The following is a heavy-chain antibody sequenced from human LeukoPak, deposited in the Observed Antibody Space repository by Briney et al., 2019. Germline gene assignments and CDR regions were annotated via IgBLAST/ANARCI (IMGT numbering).Heavy chain of an antibody. J-gene: IGHJ2*01. CDR1: GGSISSSSHY. D-gene: IGHD2-15*01. CDR2: IYYSGST. V-gene: IGHV4-39*01. CDR3: ARHVAYCSGGTCYSAWYFAL. Sequence: SETLSLTCTVSGGSISSSSHYWGWIRQPPGKGLEWIGSIYYSGSTYYKPSLKSRATISVDTSKNQFSLNLSSVTAADTAVYYCARHVAYCSGGTCYSAWYFALWGRGTLVTVSS.